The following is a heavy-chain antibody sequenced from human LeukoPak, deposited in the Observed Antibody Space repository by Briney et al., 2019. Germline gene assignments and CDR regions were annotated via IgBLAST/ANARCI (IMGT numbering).Heavy chain of an antibody. J-gene: IGHJ1*01. CDR1: GYSTSSGYY. CDR3: ARHDPNFQH. V-gene: IGHV4-38-2*01. Sequence: SETLSLTCAVSGYSTSSGYYWGWIRPPPGKGLEWIGSIYHSGSTYYNPSLKSRVTISVDTSKNQFSLKLSSVTAADAAVYYCARHDPNFQHWGQGTLVTVSS. CDR2: IYHSGST.